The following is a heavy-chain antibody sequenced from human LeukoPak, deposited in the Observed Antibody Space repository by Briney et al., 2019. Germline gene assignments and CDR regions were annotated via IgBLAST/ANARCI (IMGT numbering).Heavy chain of an antibody. V-gene: IGHV3-30*12. Sequence: GGSLRLSCAASGFTFSSYGMHWVRQAPGKGLEWVAVISYDGSNKYYADSVKGRFTISRDNSKNTLYLQMNSLRAEDTAVYYCAKNRASASSPDYWGQGTLVTVSS. D-gene: IGHD1-26*01. CDR1: GFTFSSYG. J-gene: IGHJ4*02. CDR3: AKNRASASSPDY. CDR2: ISYDGSNK.